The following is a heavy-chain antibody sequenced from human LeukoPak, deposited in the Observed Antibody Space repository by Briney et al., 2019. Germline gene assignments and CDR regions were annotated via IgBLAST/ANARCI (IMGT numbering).Heavy chain of an antibody. V-gene: IGHV4-59*01. CDR3: ASLGGSGSWNFGY. CDR1: RGSISSYY. Sequence: SETLSLTCAVSRGSISSYYWSWVRQSPGKGLERIGYIYYDGSTNYNPSLKSRATISLETSKNQFSLRLSSVTAADTAVYYCASLGGSGSWNFGYWGQGALVTVSS. CDR2: IYYDGST. D-gene: IGHD3-10*01. J-gene: IGHJ4*02.